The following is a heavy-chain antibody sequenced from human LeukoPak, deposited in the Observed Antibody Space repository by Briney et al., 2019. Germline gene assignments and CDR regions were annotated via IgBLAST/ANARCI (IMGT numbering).Heavy chain of an antibody. CDR1: GFTFSSYA. D-gene: IGHD6-19*01. V-gene: IGHV3-30-3*01. CDR2: ISYDGSNK. J-gene: IGHJ4*02. CDR3: AREVAGPSSDY. Sequence: PGGSLRLSCAASGFTFSSYAMSWVRQAPGKGLEWVAVISYDGSNKYYADSVKGRFTISRDNSKNTLYLQMNSLRAEDTAVYYCAREVAGPSSDYWGQGTLVTVSS.